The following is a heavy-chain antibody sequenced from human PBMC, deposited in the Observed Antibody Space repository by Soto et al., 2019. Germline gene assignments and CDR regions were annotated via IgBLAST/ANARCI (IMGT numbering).Heavy chain of an antibody. CDR1: GYTFTSYA. Sequence: ASVKVSCKASGYTFTSYAMHWVRQAPGQRLEWMGWINAGNGNTKYSQKFQGRVTITRDTSASTAYMELSSLRSEDTAVYYCARSSYGYFDHYYGMDVWGQGTTVTVLL. J-gene: IGHJ6*02. CDR2: INAGNGNT. V-gene: IGHV1-3*01. D-gene: IGHD5-18*01. CDR3: ARSSYGYFDHYYGMDV.